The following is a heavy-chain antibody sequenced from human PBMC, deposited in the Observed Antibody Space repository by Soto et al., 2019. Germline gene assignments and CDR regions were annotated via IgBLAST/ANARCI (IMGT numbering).Heavy chain of an antibody. CDR2: LSDSGGST. J-gene: IGHJ3*02. CDR3: AKESRSWYDGAFDM. CDR1: GFTFSSYA. Sequence: EVQLLESGGGLVQPGGSLRLSCAASGFTFSSYALSWVRQAPGKGLEWVSGLSDSGGSTYHADSVKGRFPISGDNSKNTLYLQMNSLRAEDTAVYYCAKESRSWYDGAFDMWGQGTMVTVSS. V-gene: IGHV3-23*01. D-gene: IGHD6-13*01.